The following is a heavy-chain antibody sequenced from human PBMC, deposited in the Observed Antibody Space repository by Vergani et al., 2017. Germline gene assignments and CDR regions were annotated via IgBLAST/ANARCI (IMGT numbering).Heavy chain of an antibody. CDR2: ISGDGGST. J-gene: IGHJ4*02. Sequence: EVQLVESGGGVVQPGGSLRLSCAASGFTFDDYAMHWVRQAPGKGLEWVSLISGDGGSTYYADSVKGRFTISRDNSKNSLYLQMNSLRTEDTALYYCARGGYFTLPSLYFDYWGQGTLVTVSS. CDR3: ARGGYFTLPSLYFDY. CDR1: GFTFDDYA. V-gene: IGHV3-43*02. D-gene: IGHD3-3*01.